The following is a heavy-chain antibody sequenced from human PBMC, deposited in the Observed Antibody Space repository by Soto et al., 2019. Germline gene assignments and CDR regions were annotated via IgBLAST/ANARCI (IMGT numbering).Heavy chain of an antibody. CDR3: ATGIVESGHCSSTSCYLGYYHGMDV. D-gene: IGHD2-2*01. V-gene: IGHV1-69*13. J-gene: IGHJ6*02. Sequence: SVKVSCKXSGGTFSSYAISWVRQAPGQGLEWMGGIIPIFGTANYAQKFQGRVTITADESTSTAYMELSSLRSEDTAVYYCATGIVESGHCSSTSCYLGYYHGMDVWGQGTTVTVSS. CDR2: IIPIFGTA. CDR1: GGTFSSYA.